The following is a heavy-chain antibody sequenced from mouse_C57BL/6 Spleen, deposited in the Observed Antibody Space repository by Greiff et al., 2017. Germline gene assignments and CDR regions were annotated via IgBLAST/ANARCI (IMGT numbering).Heavy chain of an antibody. CDR3: ARDYYYGRDWYFDV. J-gene: IGHJ1*03. Sequence: EVMLVESGGGLVKPGGSLKLSCAASGFTFSSYAMSWVRQTPEKRLEWVATISDGGSYTYYPDNVKGRFTISRDNAKNNLYLQMSHLKSEDTAMYYCARDYYYGRDWYFDVWGTGTTVTVSS. V-gene: IGHV5-4*01. D-gene: IGHD1-1*01. CDR1: GFTFSSYA. CDR2: ISDGGSYT.